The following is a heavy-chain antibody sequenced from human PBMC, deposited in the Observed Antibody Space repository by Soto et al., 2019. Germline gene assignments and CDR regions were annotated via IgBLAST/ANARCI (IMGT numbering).Heavy chain of an antibody. D-gene: IGHD3-3*01. Sequence: SSETLSLTCAVYGGSFSGYYGSWIRQTPGKGLEWIGEINHSGSTNYNPSLKGRFTISRDNSKNTLYLQMNSLRAEDTAVYYCAKEPPHTYYDFWSGYSPTDYFDYWGQGTLVTVSS. J-gene: IGHJ4*02. CDR1: GGSFSGYY. CDR2: INHSGST. V-gene: IGHV4-34*10. CDR3: AKEPPHTYYDFWSGYSPTDYFDY.